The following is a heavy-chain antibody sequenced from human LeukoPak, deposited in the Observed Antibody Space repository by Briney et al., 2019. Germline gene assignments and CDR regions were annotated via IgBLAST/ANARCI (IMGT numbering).Heavy chain of an antibody. CDR1: GGTFSSYA. J-gene: IGHJ4*02. D-gene: IGHD3-10*01. Sequence: GSSVKVSCKAPGGTFSSYAISWVRQAPGQGLEWMGGIIPIFGTANYAQKFQGRVTITTDESTSTAYMELSSLRSEDTAVYYCARAPSVRGGPGVYWGQGTLVTVSS. V-gene: IGHV1-69*05. CDR3: ARAPSVRGGPGVY. CDR2: IIPIFGTA.